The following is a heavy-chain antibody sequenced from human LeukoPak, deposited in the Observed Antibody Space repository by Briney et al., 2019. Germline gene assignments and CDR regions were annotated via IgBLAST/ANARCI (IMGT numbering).Heavy chain of an antibody. CDR1: GLNLDAYA. V-gene: IGHV3-43*02. J-gene: IGHJ6*02. CDR3: AKDTPLFYHYYGVDV. CDR2: ISGDGTIT. Sequence: GGSLRLSCAASGLNLDAYAMHWVRQAPGKGLEWVSLISGDGTITYYADSVKGRFTISRDNSKNSLFLEMNSLRSEDTALYYCAKDTPLFYHYYGVDVWGQGTTVTVSS.